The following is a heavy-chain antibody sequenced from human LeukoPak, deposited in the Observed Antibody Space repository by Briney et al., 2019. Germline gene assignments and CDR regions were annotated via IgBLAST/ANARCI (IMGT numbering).Heavy chain of an antibody. CDR2: IYYSGST. V-gene: IGHV4-59*01. D-gene: IGHD6-19*01. CDR3: ARAVQGHSSGWYSFYFDY. CDR1: GGSISSYY. J-gene: IGHJ4*02. Sequence: SETLSLTCTVSGGSISSYYWSWIRQPPGKGLEWIGYIYYSGSTNYNPSLKSRVTISVDTSKNQFSLKLSSVTAADTAVYYCARAVQGHSSGWYSFYFDYWGQGTLVTVSS.